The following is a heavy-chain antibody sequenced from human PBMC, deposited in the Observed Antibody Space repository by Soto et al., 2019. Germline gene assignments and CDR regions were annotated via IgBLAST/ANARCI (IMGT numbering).Heavy chain of an antibody. CDR1: GFTFSSYS. J-gene: IGHJ4*02. CDR2: ISSSSSYI. CDR3: ARDLVEYGDYYCFDY. Sequence: GGSLRLSCAASGFTFSSYSMNWVRQAPGKGLEWVSSISSSSSYIYYADSVKGRFTISRDNAKNSLYLQMNSLRAEDTAVYYCARDLVEYGDYYCFDYWGQGTLVTVSS. D-gene: IGHD4-17*01. V-gene: IGHV3-21*01.